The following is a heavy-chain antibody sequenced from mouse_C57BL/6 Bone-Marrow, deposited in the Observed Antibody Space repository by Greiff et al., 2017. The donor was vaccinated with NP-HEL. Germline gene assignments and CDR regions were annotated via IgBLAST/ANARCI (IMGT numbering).Heavy chain of an antibody. CDR1: GYTFTDYE. CDR2: IDPETGGT. D-gene: IGHD1-1*01. V-gene: IGHV1-15*01. Sequence: VQLQQSGAELVRPGASVTLSCKASGYTFTDYEMHWVKQTPVHGLEWIGAIDPETGGTAYNQKFKGKAILTADKSASTAYMELRSLTSEDSAVYYCTSSWAFAYGGQGTLVTVSA. CDR3: TSSWAFAY. J-gene: IGHJ3*01.